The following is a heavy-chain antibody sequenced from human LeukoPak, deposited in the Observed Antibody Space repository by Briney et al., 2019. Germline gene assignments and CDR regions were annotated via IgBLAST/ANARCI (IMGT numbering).Heavy chain of an antibody. Sequence: GESLKISCKGSGYSFTSYWIGWVRQMPGKGLEWMGIIYPGDSDTRYSPSFQGQVTISADKSISTAYLQWSSLKASDTAFYYCVKKGYGGRSGGAYFDYWGQGTLVTVSS. V-gene: IGHV5-51*01. CDR1: GYSFTSYW. J-gene: IGHJ4*02. CDR2: IYPGDSDT. CDR3: VKKGYGGRSGGAYFDY. D-gene: IGHD4-23*01.